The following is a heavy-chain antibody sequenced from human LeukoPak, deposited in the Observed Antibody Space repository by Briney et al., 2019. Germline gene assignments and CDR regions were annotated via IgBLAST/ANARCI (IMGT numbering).Heavy chain of an antibody. CDR2: IIPIFGTA. J-gene: IGHJ3*02. CDR3: ARASLPYYYDSSGYPIAFDI. V-gene: IGHV1-69*13. D-gene: IGHD3-22*01. Sequence: ASVKVPCKASGGTFSSYAISWVGQAPGQGLEWMGGIIPIFGTANYAQKFQGRVTITADDSTSTAYMAMSSLRSEDTAVYSCARASLPYYYDSSGYPIAFDIWGQGTMVTVSS. CDR1: GGTFSSYA.